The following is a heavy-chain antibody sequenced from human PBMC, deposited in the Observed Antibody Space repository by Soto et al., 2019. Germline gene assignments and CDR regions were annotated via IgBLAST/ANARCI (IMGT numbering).Heavy chain of an antibody. D-gene: IGHD2-2*01. J-gene: IGHJ1*01. CDR2: LNPNTGAT. V-gene: IGHV1-2*02. CDR3: SRHSCSSTSCGCAS. CDR1: ENTFTDNE. Sequence: ASGKVSCEACENTFTDNEIYWLRQAPGQGLEWMGWLNPNTGATDFAQRFQGRVTLTSDTSISTAYMELSRLTSDDTAGWYCSRHSCSSTSCGCASWRPASLVTASS.